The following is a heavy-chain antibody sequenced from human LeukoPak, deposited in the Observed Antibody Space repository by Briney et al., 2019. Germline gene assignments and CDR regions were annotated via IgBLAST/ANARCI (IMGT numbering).Heavy chain of an antibody. V-gene: IGHV4-34*01. D-gene: IGHD2-2*01. CDR2: INHSGST. CDR1: GGSFSGYY. Sequence: SETLSLTCAVYGGSFSGYYWSWIRQPPGKGLEWIGGINHSGSTNYNPSLKSRVTISVDTSKNQFSLKLSSVTAADTAVYYCARHSRRYCSSTSCYAFDYWGQGTLVTVSS. CDR3: ARHSRRYCSSTSCYAFDY. J-gene: IGHJ4*02.